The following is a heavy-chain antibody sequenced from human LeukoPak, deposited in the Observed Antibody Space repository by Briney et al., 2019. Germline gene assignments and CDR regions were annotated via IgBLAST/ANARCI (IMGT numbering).Heavy chain of an antibody. CDR2: INDSGIT. CDR3: ARDYYDSSGYPGYFDY. D-gene: IGHD3-22*01. J-gene: IGHJ4*02. V-gene: IGHV4-34*01. Sequence: SETLSLTCAVYGGSFSGYYWTWIRQPPGKGLEWIGEINDSGITNYNPSLKSRVAISVDTSKNQFSLKLSSVTAADTAVYYCARDYYDSSGYPGYFDYWGQGTLVTVSS. CDR1: GGSFSGYY.